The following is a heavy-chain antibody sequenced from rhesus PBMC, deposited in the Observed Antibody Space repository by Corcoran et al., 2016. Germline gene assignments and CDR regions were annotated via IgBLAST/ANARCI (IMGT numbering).Heavy chain of an antibody. J-gene: IGHJ1*01. Sequence: QVQLVQSGAEVKKPGSSVKVSCKASGYTFTDYYMHWVRQAPRQWLEWMGWINPYKDNTKDTQKVQGRVTMTRDTSMSTAYMELSSLRSEDTAVYYCARGWNDGRYFEFWGQGALVTVSS. D-gene: IGHD1-14*01. CDR1: GYTFTDYY. CDR2: INPYKDNT. V-gene: IGHV1S2*01. CDR3: ARGWNDGRYFEF.